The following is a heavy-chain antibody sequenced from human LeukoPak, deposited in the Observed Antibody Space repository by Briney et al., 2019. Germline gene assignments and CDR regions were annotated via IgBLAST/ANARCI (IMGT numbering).Heavy chain of an antibody. Sequence: GGSLRLSCAASGFTFSSYGMHWVRQAPGKGLEWVAVISYDGSNKYYADSVKGRFTISRDNSKNTLYLQMNSLRAEDTAVYYCAKESESDPQSFDYWGQGTLVTVSS. V-gene: IGHV3-30*18. CDR2: ISYDGSNK. CDR1: GFTFSSYG. CDR3: AKESESDPQSFDY. J-gene: IGHJ4*02.